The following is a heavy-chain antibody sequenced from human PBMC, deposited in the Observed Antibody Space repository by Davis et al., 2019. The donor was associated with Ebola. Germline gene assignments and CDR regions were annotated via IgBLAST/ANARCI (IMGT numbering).Heavy chain of an antibody. CDR1: GYTFTSYA. CDR3: ARDRYQNWFDP. J-gene: IGHJ5*02. Sequence: AASVKVSCKASGYTFTSYAMHWVRQAPGQRLEWMGWISAYNGNTNYAQKLQGRVTMTTDTSTSTAYMELRSLRSDDTAVYYCARDRYQNWFDPWGRGLLVTVSS. CDR2: ISAYNGNT. D-gene: IGHD2-2*01. V-gene: IGHV1-18*01.